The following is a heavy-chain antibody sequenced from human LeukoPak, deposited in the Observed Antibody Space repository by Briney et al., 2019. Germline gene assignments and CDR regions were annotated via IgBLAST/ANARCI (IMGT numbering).Heavy chain of an antibody. V-gene: IGHV4-34*01. J-gene: IGHJ6*02. Sequence: SETLSLTCAVYGGSFSGYYWSWIRQPPGKGLEWIGEINHSGSTNYNPSLKSRVTISVDTSKNQFSLKLSSVTAADTVVYYCASWTSYGMDVWGQGTTVTVSS. D-gene: IGHD3/OR15-3a*01. CDR1: GGSFSGYY. CDR3: ASWTSYGMDV. CDR2: INHSGST.